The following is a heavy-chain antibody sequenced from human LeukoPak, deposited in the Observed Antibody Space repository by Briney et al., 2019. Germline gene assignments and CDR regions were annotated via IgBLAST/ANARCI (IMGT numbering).Heavy chain of an antibody. Sequence: GGSLRLSCRASGFTFGDYSMTWFRQAPGKGLEWVGFIRSKAYGGTTEYAASVKGRFSISRDDSKSIAYLQMNSLKTEDTAVYYCTRGRHVSGENHYWGQGTLVTVSS. CDR1: GFTFGDYS. V-gene: IGHV3-49*03. CDR3: TRGRHVSGENHY. J-gene: IGHJ4*02. D-gene: IGHD3-10*02. CDR2: IRSKAYGGTT.